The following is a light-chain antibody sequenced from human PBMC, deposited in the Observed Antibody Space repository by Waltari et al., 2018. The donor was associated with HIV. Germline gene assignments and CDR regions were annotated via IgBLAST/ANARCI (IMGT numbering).Light chain of an antibody. CDR2: GAS. V-gene: IGKV3-15*01. CDR1: QSVGSN. J-gene: IGKJ1*01. CDR3: QQYNNWPPWT. Sequence: EMVVTKSPASLSVSPGGRATLSCRASQSVGSNLAWYQQRAGQAPRLLIYGASTRATDIPARFSGSGSGTDFTLTINSLQSEDSAVYYCQQYNNWPPWTFGQGTKVEIK.